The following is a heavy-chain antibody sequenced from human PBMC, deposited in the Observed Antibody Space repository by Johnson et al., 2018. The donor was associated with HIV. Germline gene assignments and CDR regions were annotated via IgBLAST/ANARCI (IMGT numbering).Heavy chain of an antibody. Sequence: QVQLVESGGGVVQPGGSLRLSCAASGFTFSSYGMHWVRQAPGKGLEWVAVISYDGSNKYYADSVKGRFTISRDNSKNTLYLQMNSLGAEDTAVYYCAREWLYGFDIWGQGTMVTVSS. J-gene: IGHJ3*02. V-gene: IGHV3-30*19. CDR3: AREWLYGFDI. D-gene: IGHD5-24*01. CDR2: ISYDGSNK. CDR1: GFTFSSYG.